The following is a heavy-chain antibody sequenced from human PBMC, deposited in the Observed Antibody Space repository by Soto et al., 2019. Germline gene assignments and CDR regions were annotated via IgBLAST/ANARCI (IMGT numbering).Heavy chain of an antibody. CDR2: IGPESGAT. Sequence: EASVKVSFKASGYTFTGHYIHWLRQAPEQGPEWMGEIGPESGATRYAQKFQGRVTMTRDMSITTVYMELNNLSPDDTAVYYCGRGRSGQIVVFYWGQGTPVTVSS. J-gene: IGHJ4*02. D-gene: IGHD5-12*01. V-gene: IGHV1-2*02. CDR1: GYTFTGHY. CDR3: GRGRSGQIVVFY.